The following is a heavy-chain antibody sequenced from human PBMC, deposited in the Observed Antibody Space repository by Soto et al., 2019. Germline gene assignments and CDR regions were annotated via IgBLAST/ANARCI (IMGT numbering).Heavy chain of an antibody. Sequence: QVQLQESGPGLVKPSETLSLTCTVSGGSISSYYWSWIRQRPGKGLEWIGYIYYSGSTNYNPSLKRRVTISVDTSKNQFSLNLSSMTAADAAVYYCARRYGYSFDYWGQGTLVTVSS. D-gene: IGHD1-1*01. J-gene: IGHJ4*02. CDR1: GGSISSYY. CDR3: ARRYGYSFDY. V-gene: IGHV4-59*08. CDR2: IYYSGST.